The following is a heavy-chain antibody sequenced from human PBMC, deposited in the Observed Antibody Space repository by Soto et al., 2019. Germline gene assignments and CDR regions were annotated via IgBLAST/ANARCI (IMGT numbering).Heavy chain of an antibody. CDR3: ARSLYSGSYTNWFDP. D-gene: IGHD1-26*01. V-gene: IGHV4-59*01. Sequence: SETLSLTXTVSGGSISSYYWSWIRQPPGKGLEYIGYIYYSGSTNYNPSLKSRVTISVDTSKKQFSLKLSSVTAADTAVYYCARSLYSGSYTNWFDPWGQGTLVTSPQ. CDR1: GGSISSYY. J-gene: IGHJ5*02. CDR2: IYYSGST.